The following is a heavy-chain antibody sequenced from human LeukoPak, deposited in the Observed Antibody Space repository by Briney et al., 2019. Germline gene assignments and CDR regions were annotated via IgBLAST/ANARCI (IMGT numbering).Heavy chain of an antibody. D-gene: IGHD3-10*01. Sequence: SETLSLTCTVSGGSISSSSYYWGWIRQPPGKGLEWIGSIYYSGSTYYNPSLKSRVTISVDTSKNQFSLKLSSVTAADTAVYYCARVVDYGSGSYGRKNYYYYYYMDVWGKGTTVTISS. CDR1: GGSISSSSYY. V-gene: IGHV4-39*01. CDR2: IYYSGST. J-gene: IGHJ6*03. CDR3: ARVVDYGSGSYGRKNYYYYYYMDV.